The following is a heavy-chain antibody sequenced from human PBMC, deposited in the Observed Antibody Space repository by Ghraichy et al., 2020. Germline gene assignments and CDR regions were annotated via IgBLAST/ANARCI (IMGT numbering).Heavy chain of an antibody. D-gene: IGHD2-2*01. J-gene: IGHJ6*02. CDR2: STAGDT. CDR1: GFTFNRYD. V-gene: IGHV3-13*01. Sequence: GGSLRLSCAASGFTFNRYDMHWVRQATGKGLEWVSASTAGDTHYTDSVKGRFTISREDVKNTFYLQMNSLRAEDTAVYFCVRECSTSCYYAMDVWGQGTTVTVSS. CDR3: VRECSTSCYYAMDV.